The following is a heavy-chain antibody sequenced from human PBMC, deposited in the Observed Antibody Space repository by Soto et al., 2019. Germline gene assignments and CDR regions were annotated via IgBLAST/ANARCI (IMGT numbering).Heavy chain of an antibody. Sequence: EVQLVESGGGLVKPGGSLRLSCAASRFTFNAYDMNWVRQAPGKGLEWVSSITTSSAYIYYADSLKGRITISRDNAKNSLFLQMNSLRAEDTAVYYCVRSGTARLLRHSWFDTWGHGTLVTVSS. CDR1: RFTFNAYD. V-gene: IGHV3-21*01. J-gene: IGHJ5*01. CDR2: ITTSSAYI. D-gene: IGHD2-21*01. CDR3: VRSGTARLLRHSWFDT.